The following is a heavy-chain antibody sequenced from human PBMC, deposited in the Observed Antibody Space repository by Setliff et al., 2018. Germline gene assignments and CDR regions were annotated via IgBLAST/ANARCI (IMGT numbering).Heavy chain of an antibody. Sequence: SETLSLTCTVSDDSISSRHYYWSWIRQPPGKGLAWIGYISYTGTTNYNPSLRSRVTISIDTSRNQFSLDLNYVTAADTAVYYCVRGPHRSDYDFWSGYSPTYNYYMDVWGKGTAGTVSS. D-gene: IGHD3-3*01. J-gene: IGHJ6*03. CDR3: VRGPHRSDYDFWSGYSPTYNYYMDV. CDR2: ISYTGTT. V-gene: IGHV4-61*01. CDR1: DDSISSRHYY.